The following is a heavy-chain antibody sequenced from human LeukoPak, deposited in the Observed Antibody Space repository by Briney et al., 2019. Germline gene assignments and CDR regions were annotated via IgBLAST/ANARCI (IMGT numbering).Heavy chain of an antibody. CDR2: INSDGSST. CDR1: GFTFSTYW. CDR3: ASCAGSGGSDD. D-gene: IGHD6-19*01. J-gene: IGHJ4*02. V-gene: IGHV3-74*01. Sequence: PGGSLRLSCAASGFTFSTYWMHWVRQAPGKGLVWVSRINSDGSSTNYADSVKGRFTISRDNAKNTLYLQMNSLRAEDTAVYYYASCAGSGGSDDWGQGILVTVSS.